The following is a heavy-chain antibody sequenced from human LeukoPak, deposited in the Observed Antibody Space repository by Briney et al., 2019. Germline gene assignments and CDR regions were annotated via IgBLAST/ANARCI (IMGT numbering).Heavy chain of an antibody. CDR2: IYPGDSDT. CDR3: ARYASSSIWAEYFQH. D-gene: IGHD6-6*01. CDR1: GYSFTSYW. Sequence: GESLKISCKGSGYSFTSYWIGWVRQMPGKGLEWMGIIYPGDSDTRYSPSFQGQVTISADKSISTAYLQWSSLKASDTAMYYCARYASSSIWAEYFQHWGQGTLVTVSS. V-gene: IGHV5-51*01. J-gene: IGHJ1*01.